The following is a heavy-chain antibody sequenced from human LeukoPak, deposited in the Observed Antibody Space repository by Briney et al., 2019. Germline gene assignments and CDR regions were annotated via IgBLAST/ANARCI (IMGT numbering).Heavy chain of an antibody. CDR2: ISGSGGST. J-gene: IGHJ4*02. D-gene: IGHD3-22*01. CDR1: GFRSSNYA. V-gene: IGHV3-23*01. CDR3: AKSLALLVVTSVDY. Sequence: PGGSLRLSCAASGFRSSNYAMSWVRQPPGKGLEWVSAISGSGGSTYYADSVRGRFTISRDNSKNTLYLQMNSLRAEDTAVYYCAKSLALLVVTSVDYWGLGTLVTVSS.